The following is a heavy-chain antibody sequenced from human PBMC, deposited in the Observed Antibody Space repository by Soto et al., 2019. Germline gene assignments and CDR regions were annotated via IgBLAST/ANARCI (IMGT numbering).Heavy chain of an antibody. CDR3: ARAGVWFGESGWFDT. J-gene: IGHJ5*02. D-gene: IGHD3-10*01. Sequence: QVQLQELGPGLVKPSWTLSLTCVVSGVSINSTHWWRWVRQPPGKGIEWIGKIFPSGIINYNPALQSRVTISIDKTKNQFSLSLRSETAADTAVYYCARAGVWFGESGWFDTWGQGTLVTVPS. CDR1: GVSINSTHW. CDR2: IFPSGII. V-gene: IGHV4-4*02.